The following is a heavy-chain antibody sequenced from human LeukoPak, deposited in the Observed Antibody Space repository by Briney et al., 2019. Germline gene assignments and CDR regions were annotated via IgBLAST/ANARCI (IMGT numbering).Heavy chain of an antibody. CDR3: ARGGSVYYLRLQDY. V-gene: IGHV1-18*04. CDR1: GHTFSDYY. Sequence: ASVKVSCKTSGHTFSDYYLHWVRQAPGQGLEWMGWISAYNGNTNYAQKLQGRVTMTTDTSTSTGYMELRSLRSDDTDVYYCARGGSVYYLRLQDYWGQGTLVAVSS. D-gene: IGHD3-22*01. CDR2: ISAYNGNT. J-gene: IGHJ4*02.